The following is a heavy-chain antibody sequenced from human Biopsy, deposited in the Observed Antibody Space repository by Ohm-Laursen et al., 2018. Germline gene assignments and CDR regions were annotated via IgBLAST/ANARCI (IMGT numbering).Heavy chain of an antibody. V-gene: IGHV4-59*11. CDR2: ISYTGYT. J-gene: IGHJ4*02. CDR3: ARGSNEYGGLDCPH. Sequence: SQTLSLTWTVSGGSFTGHYWSWIRQPPVNGLEWIGHISYTGYTSYKSSLKSRVTISLDTSRKHFSLRLTSLAAADTAVYYCARGSNEYGGLDCPHWGQGTLGTVSS. D-gene: IGHD4-23*01. CDR1: GGSFTGHY.